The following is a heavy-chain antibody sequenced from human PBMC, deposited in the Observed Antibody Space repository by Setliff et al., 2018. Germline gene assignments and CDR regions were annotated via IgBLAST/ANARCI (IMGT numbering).Heavy chain of an antibody. V-gene: IGHV3-33*08. D-gene: IGHD2-15*01. CDR1: GFTFSTYR. Sequence: PGGSLRLSCAASGFTFSTYRMHWVRQAPGKGLEWVAVIWDDGVKKYHADSVKGRFTISRDNSKNTLYLQMNSLRAEDTAVYYCARDLGARYCSGGSCSHYYYYYYMDVWGKGTTVTVSS. J-gene: IGHJ6*03. CDR2: IWDDGVKK. CDR3: ARDLGARYCSGGSCSHYYYYYYMDV.